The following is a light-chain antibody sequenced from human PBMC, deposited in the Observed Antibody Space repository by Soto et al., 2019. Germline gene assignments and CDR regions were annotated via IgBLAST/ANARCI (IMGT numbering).Light chain of an antibody. CDR3: HQGGRPAWT. CDR1: QSVSSND. Sequence: IVVTQSPGTLSLSPGERATLSCRASQSVSSNDLGWGQKNYGQAPWHILHGLSSRPTRIPDRFSGRESVTDFNHSNSRLQPDDFPVYYCHQGGRPAWT. CDR2: GLS. V-gene: IGKV3-20*01. J-gene: IGKJ1*01.